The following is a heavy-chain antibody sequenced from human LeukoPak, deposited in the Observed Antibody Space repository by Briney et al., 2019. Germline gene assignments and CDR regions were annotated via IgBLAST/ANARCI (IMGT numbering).Heavy chain of an antibody. Sequence: LSGGSLRLSCAASGFTFTSYAMNWVRQAPGKGLEWVSTISDSSGSTYYADSVKGRFTISRDNSKNTLYLQMNSLRAEDTAVYYCAKLRRAYDFWSASKGDWFDPWGQGTLVTVSS. CDR2: ISDSSGST. D-gene: IGHD3-3*01. J-gene: IGHJ5*02. V-gene: IGHV3-23*01. CDR3: AKLRRAYDFWSASKGDWFDP. CDR1: GFTFTSYA.